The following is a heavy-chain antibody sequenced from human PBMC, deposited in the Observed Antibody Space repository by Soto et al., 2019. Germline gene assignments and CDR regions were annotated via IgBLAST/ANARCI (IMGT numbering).Heavy chain of an antibody. CDR1: GYTFTSYC. Sequence: GASVKVSCKASGYTFTSYCISWVRQAPGQGLEWMGWISAYNGNTNYAQKLQGRVTMTTDTSTSTAYMELRSLRSDDTAVYYCASFQAYCGGDCYSGWFDPWGQGTLVTVYS. J-gene: IGHJ5*02. CDR3: ASFQAYCGGDCYSGWFDP. D-gene: IGHD2-21*02. V-gene: IGHV1-18*01. CDR2: ISAYNGNT.